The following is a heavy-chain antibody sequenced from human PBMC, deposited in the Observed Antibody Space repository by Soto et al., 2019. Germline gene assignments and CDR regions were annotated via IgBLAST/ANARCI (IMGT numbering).Heavy chain of an antibody. Sequence: GASVKVSFKASRYTFTSYDINWVRQATGQGLEWMGWMNPNSGNTGYAQKFQGRVTMTRNTSISTAYMELSSLRSEDTAVYYCARGAAVVPWFDPWGQGTLVTVSS. CDR2: MNPNSGNT. CDR3: ARGAAVVPWFDP. CDR1: RYTFTSYD. D-gene: IGHD6-19*01. V-gene: IGHV1-8*01. J-gene: IGHJ5*02.